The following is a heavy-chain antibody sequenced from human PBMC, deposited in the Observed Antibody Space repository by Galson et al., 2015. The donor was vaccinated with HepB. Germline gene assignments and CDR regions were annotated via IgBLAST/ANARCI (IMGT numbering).Heavy chain of an antibody. CDR1: GFRFSGYG. Sequence: SLRLSCAASGFRFSGYGMHWVRQAPGKGLEWVAVIWYDESKEYYAESVKGRSTISRDNSRNAVFLQMNSLRVGDTAIYYCAREQTMAARQTLYYFDSWGHGTLVTVSS. J-gene: IGHJ4*01. CDR2: IWYDESKE. V-gene: IGHV3-33*01. CDR3: AREQTMAARQTLYYFDS. D-gene: IGHD6-6*01.